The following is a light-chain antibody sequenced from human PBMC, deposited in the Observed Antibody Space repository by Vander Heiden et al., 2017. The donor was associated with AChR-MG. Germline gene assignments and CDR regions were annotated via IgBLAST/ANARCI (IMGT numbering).Light chain of an antibody. Sequence: QSVLTQPTSVSAAPGQKITISCSGSSSNIGKNYVSWYQQLPGTAPKLLVSEYNKRPSGIPDRFSGSKSGTSATLGITGLQTGDEADYYCGTWDNSLSAGVFGGGTKLTVL. CDR3: GTWDNSLSAGV. CDR2: EYN. CDR1: SSNIGKNY. V-gene: IGLV1-51*02. J-gene: IGLJ3*02.